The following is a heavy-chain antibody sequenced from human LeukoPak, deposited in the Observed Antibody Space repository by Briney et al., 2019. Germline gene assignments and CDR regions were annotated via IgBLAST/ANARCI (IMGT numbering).Heavy chain of an antibody. CDR2: INPNSGGT. Sequence: ASVKVSCKASGYTFTGYYMHWVRQAPGQGLEWMGWINPNSGGTNYAQKFQGRVTMTRDTSISTAYMELSRLRSDDTAVYYCARVPPYSYGSDYWGQGTLVTVSS. CDR3: ARVPPYSYGSDY. V-gene: IGHV1-2*02. CDR1: GYTFTGYY. D-gene: IGHD5-18*01. J-gene: IGHJ4*02.